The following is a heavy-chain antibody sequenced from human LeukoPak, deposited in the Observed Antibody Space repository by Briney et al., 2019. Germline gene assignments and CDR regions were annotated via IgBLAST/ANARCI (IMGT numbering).Heavy chain of an antibody. CDR3: ARDQTGTTGGYFDY. CDR2: IIPIFGTA. D-gene: IGHD1-7*01. J-gene: IGHJ4*02. V-gene: IGHV1-69*05. Sequence: SVKVSCKASGGTFSSYAISWVRQAPGQGLEWMGGIIPIFGTANYAQKFQGRVTITTDESTSTAYMELSSLRSEDTAVYYCARDQTGTTGGYFDYWGQGTLVTVSS. CDR1: GGTFSSYA.